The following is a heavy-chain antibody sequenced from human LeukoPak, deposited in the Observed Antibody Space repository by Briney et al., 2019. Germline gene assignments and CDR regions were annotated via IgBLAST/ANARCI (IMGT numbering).Heavy chain of an antibody. V-gene: IGHV3-23*01. CDR2: ISGSGGST. CDR3: AKDRDYCSSTSCYLYYFDY. D-gene: IGHD2-2*01. J-gene: IGHJ4*02. Sequence: GGSLRLSCAASGFTFSSYAMSWVRQAPGKGPEWVSAISGSGGSTYYADSVKGRFTISRDNSKNTLYLQMNSLRAEDTAVYYCAKDRDYCSSTSCYLYYFDYWGQGTLVTVSS. CDR1: GFTFSSYA.